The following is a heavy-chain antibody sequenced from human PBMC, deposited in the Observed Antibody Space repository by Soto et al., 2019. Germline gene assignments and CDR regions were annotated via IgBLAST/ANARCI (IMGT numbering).Heavy chain of an antibody. CDR2: ISAYNGNT. CDR1: GYTFTSSG. Sequence: QVQLVQSGAEVKKPGASVKVSCKASGYTFTSSGISWVRQAPGQGLEWMGWISAYNGNTNYAQKLQGRVTMTTDTSTSTAYMELRSLRSDATAVYFCARLTWDSCAYPYYCGMDVWGQGTTVTVSS. D-gene: IGHD3-16*01. J-gene: IGHJ6*02. CDR3: ARLTWDSCAYPYYCGMDV. V-gene: IGHV1-18*01.